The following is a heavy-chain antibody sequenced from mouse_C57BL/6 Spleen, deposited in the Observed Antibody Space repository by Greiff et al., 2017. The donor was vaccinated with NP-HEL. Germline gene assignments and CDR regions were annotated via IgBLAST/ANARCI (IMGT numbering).Heavy chain of an antibody. Sequence: DVMLVESGGGLVKPGGSLKLSCAASGFTFSSYAMSWVRQTPEKRLEWVATISDGGSYTYYPDNVKGRFTISRDNAKNNLYLQMSHLKSEDTAMYYCARDRGYYGSSYGYFDVWGTGTTVTVSS. CDR3: ARDRGYYGSSYGYFDV. V-gene: IGHV5-4*01. CDR2: ISDGGSYT. CDR1: GFTFSSYA. J-gene: IGHJ1*03. D-gene: IGHD1-1*01.